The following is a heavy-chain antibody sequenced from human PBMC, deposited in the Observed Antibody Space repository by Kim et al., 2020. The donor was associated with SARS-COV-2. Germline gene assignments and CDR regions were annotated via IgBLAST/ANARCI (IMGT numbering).Heavy chain of an antibody. V-gene: IGHV4-59*01. Sequence: PSLKSRVTISVDTSKNQFSLKLRSVTAADTAVYSCASSITMVRGVIPFQHWGQGTLVTVSS. CDR3: ASSITMVRGVIPFQH. J-gene: IGHJ1*01. D-gene: IGHD3-10*01.